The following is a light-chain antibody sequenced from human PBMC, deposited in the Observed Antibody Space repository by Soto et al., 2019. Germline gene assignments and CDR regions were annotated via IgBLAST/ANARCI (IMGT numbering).Light chain of an antibody. V-gene: IGKV4-1*01. CDR2: WAS. CDR1: QSVLYSANNKNY. Sequence: DIVMTQSSDSLAVSLGERATINCKSSQSVLYSANNKNYLAWYQQKPGRSPKLLIYWASARESGVPDRFSASVSATYFTLSISSLQAEDVAVYYYQQYYSKYTCEQGTKLEIK. CDR3: QQYYSKYT. J-gene: IGKJ2*01.